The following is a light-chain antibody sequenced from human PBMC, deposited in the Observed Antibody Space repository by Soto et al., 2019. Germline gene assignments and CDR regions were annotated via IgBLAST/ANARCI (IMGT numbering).Light chain of an antibody. V-gene: IGKV3-20*01. Sequence: IVLTQSPGTLSLSPGDTATLSCRASQSIDSSYVAWYQQKPGQPPSLLVYGTSTRATGIPDRFSGSGSGKDFTLSISRLEPEDFAVYFCQLSGTFGPGTKV. CDR2: GTS. CDR1: QSIDSSY. J-gene: IGKJ3*01. CDR3: QLSGT.